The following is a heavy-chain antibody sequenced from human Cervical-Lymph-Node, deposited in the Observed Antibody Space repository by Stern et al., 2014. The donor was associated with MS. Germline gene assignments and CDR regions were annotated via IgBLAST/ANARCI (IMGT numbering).Heavy chain of an antibody. V-gene: IGHV4-59*01. D-gene: IGHD2-15*01. CDR1: GGSISSYY. Sequence: VQLVESGPGLVKPSETLSLTCTVSGGSISSYYWSWIRQPPGTGLEWIGYIYYSGSTNYNPSLKSRVTISVDTSKNQFSLKLSSVTAADTAVYYCARAGSGGHFDYWGQGTLVTVSS. CDR2: IYYSGST. J-gene: IGHJ4*02. CDR3: ARAGSGGHFDY.